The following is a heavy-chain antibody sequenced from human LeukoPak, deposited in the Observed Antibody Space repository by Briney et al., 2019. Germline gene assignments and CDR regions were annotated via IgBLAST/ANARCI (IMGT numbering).Heavy chain of an antibody. CDR1: GFLFTRYW. CDR2: IYGGGNI. CDR3: ARGAGYNYPYYFDY. J-gene: IGHJ4*02. Sequence: GGSPRLSCEASGFLFTRYWMSWVRQAPGKGLDWVSVIYGGGNIYYADSVKGRFTISRDNSKNTLYLQMNSLRAEDTAVYYCARGAGYNYPYYFDYWGQGTLVTVSS. V-gene: IGHV3-53*01. D-gene: IGHD5-24*01.